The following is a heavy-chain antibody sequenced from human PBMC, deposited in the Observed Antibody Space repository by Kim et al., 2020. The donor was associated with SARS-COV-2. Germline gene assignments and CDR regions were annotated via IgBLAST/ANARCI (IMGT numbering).Heavy chain of an antibody. D-gene: IGHD3-10*02. CDR1: GYTFTSYA. J-gene: IGHJ6*02. CDR2: IIPIFGTA. V-gene: IGHV1-69*06. Sequence: SVKVSCKASGYTFTSYAITWVRQAPVQGLEWMGGIIPIFGTANYAQKFQGRVTITADTSTSTAYMELSSLRSEDTAVYYCARAQPGTMFVVGMDVWGQGTTVTVSS. CDR3: ARAQPGTMFVVGMDV.